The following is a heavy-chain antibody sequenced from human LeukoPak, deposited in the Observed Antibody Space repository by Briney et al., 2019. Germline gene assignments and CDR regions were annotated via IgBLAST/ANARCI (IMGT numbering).Heavy chain of an antibody. CDR1: GFTVSSNY. V-gene: IGHV3-7*03. Sequence: QPGGSLRLSCAASGFTVSSNYMSWVRQAPGKGLEWVANIKRDGSEKYCVDSVMGRFTISRDNAKNPLYLQMNSLRAEDTAVYYCAKPSWDFRYSSSWPFDYWGQGTLVTVSS. J-gene: IGHJ4*02. CDR3: AKPSWDFRYSSSWPFDY. CDR2: IKRDGSEK. D-gene: IGHD6-13*01.